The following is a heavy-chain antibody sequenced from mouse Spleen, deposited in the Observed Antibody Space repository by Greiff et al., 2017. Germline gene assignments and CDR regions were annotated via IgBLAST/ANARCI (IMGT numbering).Heavy chain of an antibody. CDR3: ARQGGNLYYFDY. D-gene: IGHD2-1*01. CDR2: ISSGGSYT. V-gene: IGHV5-9-3*01. CDR1: GFTFSSYA. J-gene: IGHJ2*01. Sequence: EVKVVESGGGLVKPGGSLKLSCAASGFTFSSYAMSWVRQTPEKRLEWVATISSGGSYTYYPDSVKGRFTISRDNAKNTLYLQMSSLRSEDTAMYYCARQGGNLYYFDYWGQGTTLTVSS.